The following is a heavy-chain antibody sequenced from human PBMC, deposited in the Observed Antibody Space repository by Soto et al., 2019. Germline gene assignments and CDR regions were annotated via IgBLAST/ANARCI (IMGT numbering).Heavy chain of an antibody. Sequence: QVQLQESGPGLVKPSQTLSLTCTVSGGSISSGGYYWSWIRQHPGKGLEWIGYIYYSGSTYYNPSLKSRVTISVETSKNQFSLKLSSVTAADTAVYYCARETYYYDSSGYKNDFDYWGQGTLVTVSS. D-gene: IGHD3-22*01. J-gene: IGHJ4*02. CDR3: ARETYYYDSSGYKNDFDY. CDR2: IYYSGST. CDR1: GGSISSGGYY. V-gene: IGHV4-31*03.